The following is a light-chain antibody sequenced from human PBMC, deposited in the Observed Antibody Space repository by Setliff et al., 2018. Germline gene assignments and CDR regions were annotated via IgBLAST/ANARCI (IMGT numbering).Light chain of an antibody. CDR3: CSYVRGSAYV. CDR2: AVT. CDR1: SNDVGGYNY. V-gene: IGLV2-14*03. J-gene: IGLJ1*01. Sequence: QSALTQPASVSGSLGQSITISCTGTSNDVGGYNYVSWYKQHPGEAPQLMIYAVTKRPSGVSNRFSGSKSGKAASLTISGLQAEDEADYSCCSYVRGSAYVFGTGTRSPS.